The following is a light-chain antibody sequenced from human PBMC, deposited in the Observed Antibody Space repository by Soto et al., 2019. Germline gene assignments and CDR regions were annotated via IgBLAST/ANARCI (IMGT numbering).Light chain of an antibody. CDR2: EVS. CDR3: SSYTNSSRV. CDR1: SSDVGGYNY. Sequence: QSALTHPASVSGSAGHSITSSAPGTSSDVGGYNYVSWYQQHPGKAPKLMIYEVSNRLSGVSNRFSGSKSGNTASLTISGLQAEDEADYYCSSYTNSSRVFGTGTKVTVL. J-gene: IGLJ1*01. V-gene: IGLV2-14*01.